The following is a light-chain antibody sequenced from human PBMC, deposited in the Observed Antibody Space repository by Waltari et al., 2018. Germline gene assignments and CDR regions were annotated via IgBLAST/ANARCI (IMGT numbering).Light chain of an antibody. CDR3: QQGDTSPPT. J-gene: IGKJ1*01. CDR2: HSS. Sequence: EIHMTQSPSSVSASVGDGFSISCRASQDISTSLAWYQQKSGKPPSLLIYHSSTLQSGVPSRFSGAGTGTDFTLTINNLHPEDFATYFCQQGDTSPPTFGPGTKVELK. CDR1: QDISTS. V-gene: IGKV1-12*01.